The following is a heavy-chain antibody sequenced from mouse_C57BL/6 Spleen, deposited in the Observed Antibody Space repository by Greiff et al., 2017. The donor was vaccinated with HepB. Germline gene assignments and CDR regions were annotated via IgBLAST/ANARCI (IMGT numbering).Heavy chain of an antibody. CDR1: GYTFTSYW. J-gene: IGHJ4*01. CDR2: IDPSDSYT. CDR3: ARGTTVVATKDYAMDY. Sequence: QVQLQQPGAELVKPGASVKLSCKASGYTFTSYWMQWVKQRPGQGLEWIGEIDPSDSYTNYNQKFKGKATLTVDTSSSTAYMQLSSLTSEDSAVYYCARGTTVVATKDYAMDYWGQGTSGTVSS. D-gene: IGHD1-1*01. V-gene: IGHV1-50*01.